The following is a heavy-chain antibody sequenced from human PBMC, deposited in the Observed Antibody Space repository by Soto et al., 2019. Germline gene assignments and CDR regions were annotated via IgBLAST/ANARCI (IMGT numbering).Heavy chain of an antibody. Sequence: GESLKISCAASGFTFSNAWMSWVRQAPGKGLEWVGRIKSKTDGGTTDYAAPVKGRFTISRDDSKNTLYLQMSSLKTEDTAVYYCTTVTYYDSSGYYYWGQGTLVTVSS. D-gene: IGHD3-22*01. CDR2: IKSKTDGGTT. J-gene: IGHJ4*02. V-gene: IGHV3-15*01. CDR1: GFTFSNAW. CDR3: TTVTYYDSSGYYY.